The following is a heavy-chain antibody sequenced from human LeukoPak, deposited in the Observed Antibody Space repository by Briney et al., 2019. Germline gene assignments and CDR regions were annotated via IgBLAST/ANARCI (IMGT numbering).Heavy chain of an antibody. J-gene: IGHJ4*02. CDR1: GYTLSRYG. V-gene: IGHV1-18*01. CDR3: ARDLCSVEPAAPCYYFDY. Sequence: ASVKVSCKASGYTLSRYGISRVRQAPGQGLEWMGWSSAYNENTNSALKVQGRATMTTDTSTSTAYMELRSLRSDDTAVYYCARDLCSVEPAAPCYYFDYWGQGTLVTVSS. CDR2: SSAYNENT. D-gene: IGHD2-2*01.